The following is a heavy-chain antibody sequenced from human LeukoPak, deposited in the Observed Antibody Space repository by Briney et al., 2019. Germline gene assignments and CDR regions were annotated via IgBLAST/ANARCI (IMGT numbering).Heavy chain of an antibody. CDR2: IYYSGST. D-gene: IGHD3-22*01. Sequence: PSETLSLTCTVSGGSISSGGYYWSWIRQHPGRGLEWIGYIYYSGSTYYNPSLKSRVTISVDTSKNQFSLKLSSVTAADTAVYYCARRGYQAIDYWGQGTLVTVSS. CDR1: GGSISSGGYY. V-gene: IGHV4-31*03. J-gene: IGHJ4*02. CDR3: ARRGYQAIDY.